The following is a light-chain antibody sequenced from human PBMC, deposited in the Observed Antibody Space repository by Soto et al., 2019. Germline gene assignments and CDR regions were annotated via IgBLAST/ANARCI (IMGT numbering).Light chain of an antibody. CDR1: QSVSSKY. J-gene: IGKJ2*01. Sequence: EIVLTQSPGTLSLSPGERATLSCRASQSVSSKYLAWFQQKPGQAPRLLIYGASSRATGIPDRFSGSGSGTDFTLTISGLEPEDFAVYHCQQYGSTLTFGQGTKLEIK. CDR3: QQYGSTLT. V-gene: IGKV3-20*01. CDR2: GAS.